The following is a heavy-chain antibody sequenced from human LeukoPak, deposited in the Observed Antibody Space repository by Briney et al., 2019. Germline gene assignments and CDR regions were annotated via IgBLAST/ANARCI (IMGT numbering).Heavy chain of an antibody. D-gene: IGHD6-19*01. Sequence: PGGSLRLSCAASGFTFSSYAMHWVRQAPGKGLEWVAVISYDGSNKYYADSVKGRFTISRDNSKNTLYLQMNSLRAEDTAVYYCAKYSSGWYSSFDPWGQGTLVTVSS. CDR2: ISYDGSNK. CDR1: GFTFSSYA. V-gene: IGHV3-30*04. J-gene: IGHJ5*02. CDR3: AKYSSGWYSSFDP.